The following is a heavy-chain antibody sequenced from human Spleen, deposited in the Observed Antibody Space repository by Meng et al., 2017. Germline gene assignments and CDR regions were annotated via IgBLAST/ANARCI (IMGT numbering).Heavy chain of an antibody. CDR2: INAGNGNT. D-gene: IGHD4/OR15-4a*01. J-gene: IGHJ4*02. Sequence: ASVKVSCKASGYTFTSYAMHWVRQAPGQRLEWMGWINAGNGNTKYSQKFQGRVTITRDTSASTAYMELSSLRSEDTAVYYCAKSAASYDAIRGFDYWGRGTLVTVSS. CDR3: AKSAASYDAIRGFDY. CDR1: GYTFTSYA. V-gene: IGHV1-3*01.